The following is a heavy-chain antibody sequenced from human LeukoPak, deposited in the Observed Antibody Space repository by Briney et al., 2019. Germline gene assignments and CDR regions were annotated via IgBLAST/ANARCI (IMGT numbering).Heavy chain of an antibody. CDR2: ISGSGGST. J-gene: IGHJ3*02. CDR3: ARALWYYDYVWGSYRYDAFDI. V-gene: IGHV3-23*01. Sequence: PGGSLRLSCAASGFTFSSYAMSWVRQAPGKGLEWVSAISGSGGSTYYADSVKGRFTISRDNAKNSLYLQMNSLRAEDTAVYYCARALWYYDYVWGSYRYDAFDIWGQGTMVTVSS. CDR1: GFTFSSYA. D-gene: IGHD3-16*02.